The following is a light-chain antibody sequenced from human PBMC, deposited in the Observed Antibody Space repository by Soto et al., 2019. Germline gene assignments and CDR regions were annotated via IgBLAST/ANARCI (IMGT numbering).Light chain of an antibody. J-gene: IGKJ1*01. Sequence: DIVTITCRASQSINNWLAWYQQKPGKAPNLLIYDASSLESGVPSRFSGSGSGTEFPLTISSLQPDDFATYYCQQYNSYSETFGQGTKVDIK. V-gene: IGKV1-5*01. CDR1: QSINNW. CDR2: DAS. CDR3: QQYNSYSET.